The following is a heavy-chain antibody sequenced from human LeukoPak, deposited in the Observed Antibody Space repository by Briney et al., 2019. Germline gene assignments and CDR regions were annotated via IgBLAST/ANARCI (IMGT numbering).Heavy chain of an antibody. D-gene: IGHD3-22*01. J-gene: IGHJ4*02. CDR2: IYTSGST. V-gene: IGHV4-4*08. Sequence: SETLSLTCAVYGGSFSGYYWSWIRQPPGKGLEWIGRIYTSGSTNYNPSLKSRVTISVDTSKNQFSLKLSSVTAADTAVYYCARSPTYYYDSSGYQYYFDYWGQGTLVTVSS. CDR1: GGSFSGYY. CDR3: ARSPTYYYDSSGYQYYFDY.